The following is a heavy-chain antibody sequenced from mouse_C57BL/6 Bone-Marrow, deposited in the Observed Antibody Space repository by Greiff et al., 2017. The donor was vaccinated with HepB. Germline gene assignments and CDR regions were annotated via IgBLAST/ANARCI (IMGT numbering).Heavy chain of an antibody. CDR3: ARPTVVRYAMDY. D-gene: IGHD1-1*01. CDR1: GYTFTSYW. J-gene: IGHJ4*01. Sequence: VQLLQSGAELVKPGASVKLSCKASGYTFTSYWMHWVKQRPGQGLEWIGYINPSSGYTKYNQKFKDKATLTADKSSSTAYMQLSSLTYEDSAVYYCARPTVVRYAMDYWGQGTSVTVSS. V-gene: IGHV1-7*01. CDR2: INPSSGYT.